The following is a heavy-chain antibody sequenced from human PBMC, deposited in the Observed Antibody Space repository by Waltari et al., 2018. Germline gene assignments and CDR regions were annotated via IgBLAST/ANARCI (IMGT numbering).Heavy chain of an antibody. CDR2: INPIFCTA. Sequence: QVQLVQSGAEVKKPGSSVKVSCKASGGTFSSYAISWVRQAPGQGLEWMGGINPIFCTANYPLKFQVRVTITADKSTSTAYMELSSLRSEDTAVYYCARDLSDSSGHHYWGQGTLVTVSS. D-gene: IGHD6-19*01. CDR1: GGTFSSYA. J-gene: IGHJ4*02. V-gene: IGHV1-69*14. CDR3: ARDLSDSSGHHY.